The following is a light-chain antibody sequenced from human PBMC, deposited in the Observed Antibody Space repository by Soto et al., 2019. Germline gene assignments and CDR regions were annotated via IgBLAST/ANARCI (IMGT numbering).Light chain of an antibody. J-gene: IGKJ5*01. V-gene: IGKV3D-20*02. CDR1: QSVSSSH. CDR3: QQRGEWPPGAT. Sequence: EIVLTRAPGTLSLXXGERPTLSSRASQSVSSSHLAWYQQKPGQAPRLLIYEASNRATGIPARFSGSGSGTDFTLTISSLEPEDFAVYYCQQRGEWPPGATFGQGTRLEIK. CDR2: EAS.